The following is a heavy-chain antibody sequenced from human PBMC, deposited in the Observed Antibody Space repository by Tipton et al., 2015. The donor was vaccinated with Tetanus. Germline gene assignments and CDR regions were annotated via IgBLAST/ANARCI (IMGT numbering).Heavy chain of an antibody. V-gene: IGHV5-51*01. CDR3: ARAHCSDGVCNFDF. Sequence: VQLVQSGGEEKKPGESLKISCKGSGYIFTNYWIGWVRQKPGKGLEWMGIIYPGDSDTRYSPSFQGQVTISVDKSINTAYLQWSSLKASDTSMFYCARAHCSDGVCNFDFWGQGALVTVAS. D-gene: IGHD2-15*01. CDR1: GYIFTNYW. J-gene: IGHJ4*02. CDR2: IYPGDSDT.